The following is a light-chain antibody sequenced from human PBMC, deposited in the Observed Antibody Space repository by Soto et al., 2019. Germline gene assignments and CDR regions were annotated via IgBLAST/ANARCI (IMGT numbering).Light chain of an antibody. CDR1: SSNIGSNY. CDR2: RNN. J-gene: IGLJ2*01. CDR3: AAWDDSLSGVV. V-gene: IGLV1-47*01. Sequence: QSVLTQPPSASETPGQRVTISCSGSSSNIGSNYVYWYQQLPGTAPKLLIYRNNRRPSGVPDRFSGSKSGTSASLAISGLRSEDDADYYCAAWDDSLSGVVFGGGTKLTVL.